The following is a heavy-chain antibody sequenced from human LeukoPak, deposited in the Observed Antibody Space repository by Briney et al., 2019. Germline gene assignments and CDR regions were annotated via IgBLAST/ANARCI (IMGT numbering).Heavy chain of an antibody. CDR1: GFTFSSYA. CDR3: ARDRGDIVVVPAAIDYYYYGMDV. D-gene: IGHD2-2*01. V-gene: IGHV3-30-3*01. J-gene: IGHJ6*02. Sequence: GGSLRLSGAASGFTFSSYAMHWVRQAPGKGLEWVAVISYDGSNKYYADSVKGRFTISRDNSKNTLYLQMNSLRAEDTAVYYCARDRGDIVVVPAAIDYYYYGMDVWGQGTTVTVSS. CDR2: ISYDGSNK.